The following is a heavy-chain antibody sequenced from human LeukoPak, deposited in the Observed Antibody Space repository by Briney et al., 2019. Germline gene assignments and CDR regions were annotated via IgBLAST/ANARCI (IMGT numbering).Heavy chain of an antibody. CDR1: GFTFSSYE. Sequence: PGGSLRLSCAASGFTFSSYEMNWVRQAPGKGLEWVSYISSSGSTIYYADSVKGRFTISRDNAKNSLYLQMNSLRAEDTAVYYCARDPGYSSGWYYPWGQGTLVTVSS. CDR2: ISSSGSTI. V-gene: IGHV3-48*03. D-gene: IGHD6-19*01. J-gene: IGHJ5*02. CDR3: ARDPGYSSGWYYP.